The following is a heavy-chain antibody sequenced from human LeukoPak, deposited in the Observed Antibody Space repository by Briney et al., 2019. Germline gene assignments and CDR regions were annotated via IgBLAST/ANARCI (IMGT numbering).Heavy chain of an antibody. V-gene: IGHV3-23*01. J-gene: IGHJ6*02. CDR1: GFTFSSNA. D-gene: IGHD3-10*01. CDR2: TGVSGT. Sequence: GGSLRLSCAASGFTFSSNAMTWVRQVLGKGLEWVSTTGVSGTYYADSVKGRFTISRDNSKNTLYLQMNSLRAEDTAVYYCARCYTYGTTWFGGLDVWGQGTTVTVSS. CDR3: ARCYTYGTTWFGGLDV.